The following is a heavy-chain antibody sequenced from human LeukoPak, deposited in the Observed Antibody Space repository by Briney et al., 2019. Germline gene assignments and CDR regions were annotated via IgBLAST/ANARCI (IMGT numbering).Heavy chain of an antibody. V-gene: IGHV4-39*07. CDR2: IYYSGST. J-gene: IGHJ5*02. D-gene: IGHD3-22*01. CDR1: GGSISSSSYY. CDR3: ASQLRYDSSGYYSA. Sequence: SETLSLTCTVSGGSISSSSYYWGWIRQPPGKGLEWIGSIYYSGSTYYNPSLKSRVTISVDTSKNQFSLKLSSVTAADTAVYYCASQLRYDSSGYYSAWGQGTLVTVSS.